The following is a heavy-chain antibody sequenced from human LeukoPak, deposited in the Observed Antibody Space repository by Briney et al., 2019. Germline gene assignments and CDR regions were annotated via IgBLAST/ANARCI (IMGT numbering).Heavy chain of an antibody. D-gene: IGHD3-9*01. Sequence: ASVKVSCKASGYTFTSYGISWVRQAPGQGLDWVGWISAYNGNTNYAQKLQGRVTMTTDTSTSTAYMELRSLRSDDTAVYYCARDYDILTGYIAFDIWGQGTMVTVSS. J-gene: IGHJ3*02. V-gene: IGHV1-18*04. CDR2: ISAYNGNT. CDR1: GYTFTSYG. CDR3: ARDYDILTGYIAFDI.